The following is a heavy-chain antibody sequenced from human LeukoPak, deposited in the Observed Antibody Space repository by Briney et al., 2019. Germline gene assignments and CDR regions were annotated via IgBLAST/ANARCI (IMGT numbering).Heavy chain of an antibody. V-gene: IGHV3-33*01. CDR2: IWYDGSNK. D-gene: IGHD6-13*01. CDR1: GFTFSSYG. CDR3: ARGSSSSWYLPFDY. J-gene: IGHJ4*02. Sequence: GGSLRLSCAASGFTFSSYGMHWVRPAPGKGLEWVAVIWYDGSNKYYADSVKGRFTISRDNSKNTLYLQMNSLRAEDTAVYYCARGSSSSWYLPFDYWGQGTLVTVSS.